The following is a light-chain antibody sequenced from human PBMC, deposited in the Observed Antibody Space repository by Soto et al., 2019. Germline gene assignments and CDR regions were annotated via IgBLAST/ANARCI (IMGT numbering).Light chain of an antibody. CDR3: QQYNSYSWT. J-gene: IGKJ1*01. CDR2: DAS. CDR1: QSISSW. V-gene: IGKV1-5*01. Sequence: GDRVTITCRASQSISSWLAWYQQKPWKAPKLLIYDASSLESGVPSRFSGSGSGTEFTLTISSLQPDDFETYYCQQYNSYSWTFGQGTKVDIX.